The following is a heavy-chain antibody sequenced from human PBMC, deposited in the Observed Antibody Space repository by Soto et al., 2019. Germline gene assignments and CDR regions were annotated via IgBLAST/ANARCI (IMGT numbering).Heavy chain of an antibody. V-gene: IGHV3-23*01. CDR3: AKYTEGDGSGILLAHYYYYMDV. CDR1: GFTFSSYA. Sequence: HPGGSLRLSCAASGFTFSSYAMSWVRQAPGKGLEWVSAISGSGGSTYYADSVKGRFTISRDNSKNTLYLQMNSLRAEDTAVYYCAKYTEGDGSGILLAHYYYYMDVWGKGTTVTVSS. D-gene: IGHD3-10*01. CDR2: ISGSGGST. J-gene: IGHJ6*03.